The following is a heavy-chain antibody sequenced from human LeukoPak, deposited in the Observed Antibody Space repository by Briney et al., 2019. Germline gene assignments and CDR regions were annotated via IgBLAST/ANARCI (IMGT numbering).Heavy chain of an antibody. V-gene: IGHV3-23*01. CDR2: IGNRGGTT. CDR1: GFTFSSYA. D-gene: IGHD6-19*01. Sequence: PGGSLRLSCAASGFTFSSYAMTWVRQAPGKGLEWVSSIGNRGGTTYYADSVKGRFTISRDNSRDNSKNTVYLQMNSLSAEDTAVYYCAKGLSSGWNLKGSDYWGQGTLVTASS. J-gene: IGHJ4*02. CDR3: AKGLSSGWNLKGSDY.